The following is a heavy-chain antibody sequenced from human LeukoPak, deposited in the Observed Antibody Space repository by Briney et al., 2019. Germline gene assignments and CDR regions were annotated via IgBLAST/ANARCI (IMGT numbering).Heavy chain of an antibody. D-gene: IGHD4-17*01. CDR2: ISGSGGNT. Sequence: GGSLRLSCAASGFTFSSYAMSWVRQAPGEGLEWVSAISGSGGNTYYTDSVKGRFTISRDNSKNTLYLQMNSLRAEDTAVYYCAKDDGDYGFDYWGQGTLVTVSA. J-gene: IGHJ4*02. CDR3: AKDDGDYGFDY. V-gene: IGHV3-23*01. CDR1: GFTFSSYA.